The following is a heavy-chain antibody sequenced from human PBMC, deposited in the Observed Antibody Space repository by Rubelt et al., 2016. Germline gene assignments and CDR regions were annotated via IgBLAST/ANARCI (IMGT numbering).Heavy chain of an antibody. J-gene: IGHJ4*02. CDR3: ARGNLEWLPRRRVRFDY. D-gene: IGHD3-3*01. Sequence: QVQLQQWGAGLLKPSETLSLTCAVYGGSFSGYYWSWIRQPPGKGLEWIGEINHSGSTNYNPSLKSRVTLSVATSKNQFSLKLSSVTAADTAVYYCARGNLEWLPRRRVRFDYWGQGTLVTVSS. CDR2: INHSGST. CDR1: GGSFSGYY. V-gene: IGHV4-34*01.